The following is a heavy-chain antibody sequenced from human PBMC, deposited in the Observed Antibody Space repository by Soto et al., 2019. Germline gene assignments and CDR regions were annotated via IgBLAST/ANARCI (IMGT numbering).Heavy chain of an antibody. Sequence: SLRLSCAASGFTFSSYSMSWVRQAPGKGLEWVANIKSDGSETYYVDSVKGRFTISRDNAKNSLYLQMNSLRGEDTAVYYCARQSSAWGLWGQGTLVTVSS. CDR1: GFTFSSYS. CDR3: ARQSSAWGL. D-gene: IGHD3-22*01. CDR2: IKSDGSET. V-gene: IGHV3-7*01. J-gene: IGHJ4*02.